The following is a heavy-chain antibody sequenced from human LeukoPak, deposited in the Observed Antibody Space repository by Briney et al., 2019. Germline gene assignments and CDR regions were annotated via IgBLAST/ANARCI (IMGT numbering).Heavy chain of an antibody. V-gene: IGHV3-48*04. CDR2: ISSSSSTI. CDR3: ASDPGLGGYYYGMDV. J-gene: IGHJ6*02. Sequence: PGGSLRLSCAASGFTFSSYSMYWVRQAPGKGLEWVSYISSSSSTIYYADSVKGRFTISRDNAKNSLYLQMNSLRAEDTAVYYCASDPGLGGYYYGMDVWGQGTTVTVSS. D-gene: IGHD3-10*01. CDR1: GFTFSSYS.